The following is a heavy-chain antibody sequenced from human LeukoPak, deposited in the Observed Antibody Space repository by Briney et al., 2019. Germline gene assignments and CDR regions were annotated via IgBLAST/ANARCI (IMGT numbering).Heavy chain of an antibody. CDR2: LSGSGGSR. D-gene: IGHD6-13*01. Sequence: GGSLRLSCAAYGFTLSSYAMSWVRRAPGKGLEWVSALSGSGGSRYYADSVKGRFTISRDQSKNPLYLQMNSPRAEDTAVYYCAKDRPPWQQLGRYFDYWGQGTLVTVSS. V-gene: IGHV3-23*01. J-gene: IGHJ4*02. CDR3: AKDRPPWQQLGRYFDY. CDR1: GFTLSSYA.